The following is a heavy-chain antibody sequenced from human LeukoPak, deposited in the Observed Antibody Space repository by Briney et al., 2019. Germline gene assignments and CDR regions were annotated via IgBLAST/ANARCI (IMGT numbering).Heavy chain of an antibody. Sequence: PGGSLRLSCAASGFIVSSNYMSWVRQAPGKGLEWVSVISSSGGSTFYADSVKGRFTISRDNSKNTVYLQMNSLRVEDTAVYYCAKVTTVQPPLGRDLYGMDVWGQGTTVTVSS. V-gene: IGHV3-23*01. D-gene: IGHD4-17*01. CDR1: GFIVSSNY. CDR3: AKVTTVQPPLGRDLYGMDV. CDR2: ISSSGGST. J-gene: IGHJ6*02.